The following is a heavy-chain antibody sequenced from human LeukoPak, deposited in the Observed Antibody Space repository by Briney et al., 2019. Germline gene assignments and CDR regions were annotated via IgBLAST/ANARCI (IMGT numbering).Heavy chain of an antibody. D-gene: IGHD2-15*01. CDR3: AFTYFHDNSGYYFLDY. V-gene: IGHV3-73*01. CDR2: IRSNANNFAT. J-gene: IGHJ4*02. CDR1: GFIFSGSA. Sequence: PGGSLRLSCAASGFIFSGSAVHWVRQAPGKGLEWLGRIRSNANNFATTSAESLKGRFIISRDDSKNEAYLQMTSLKVEDTAVYFCAFTYFHDNSGYYFLDYWGQGTLVTVSS.